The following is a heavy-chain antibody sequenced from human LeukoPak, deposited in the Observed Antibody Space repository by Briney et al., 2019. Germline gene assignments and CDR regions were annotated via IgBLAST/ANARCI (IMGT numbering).Heavy chain of an antibody. CDR2: TYYRSKWYN. CDR3: ARVGYVDTEWLEAFDI. Sequence: SQTLSLTCAISGDSVSSNSAAWNWIRQSPSRGLGWLGRTYYRSKWYNDYAVSVKSRITINPDTSKNQFSLQLNSVTPEDTAVYYCARVGYVDTEWLEAFDIWGQGTMVTVSS. D-gene: IGHD5-18*01. V-gene: IGHV6-1*01. CDR1: GDSVSSNSAA. J-gene: IGHJ3*02.